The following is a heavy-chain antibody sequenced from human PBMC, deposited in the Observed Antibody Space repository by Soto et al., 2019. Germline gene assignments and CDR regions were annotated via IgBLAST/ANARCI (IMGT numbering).Heavy chain of an antibody. CDR2: ISGSGGST. D-gene: IGHD2-15*01. J-gene: IGHJ4*02. CDR3: TTDSCSGGSCYHRDY. Sequence: GGSPRLSCAASGFTFSSYAMSWVRQAPGKGLEWVSAISGSGGSTYYADSVKGRFTISRDNSKNTLYLQMNSLKTEDTAVYYCTTDSCSGGSCYHRDYWGQGTLVTVSS. V-gene: IGHV3-23*01. CDR1: GFTFSSYA.